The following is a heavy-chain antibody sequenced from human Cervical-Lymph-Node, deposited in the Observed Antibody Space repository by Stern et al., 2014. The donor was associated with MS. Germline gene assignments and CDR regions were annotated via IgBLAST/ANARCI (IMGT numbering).Heavy chain of an antibody. V-gene: IGHV3-23*04. CDR1: GFTFSDYA. CDR3: AKGSRIVGSTEFDS. CDR2: ISGSGGST. J-gene: IGHJ4*02. D-gene: IGHD1-26*01. Sequence: EVQLVESGGGLAQPGGSLRLSCAGSGFTFSDYAMSWVRQAPGKGLEWVPGISGSGGSTYYAASVQGRFNISRDKSMDTMYLQMSSLRVDDTAVYYCAKGSRIVGSTEFDSWGQGTLVTVSS.